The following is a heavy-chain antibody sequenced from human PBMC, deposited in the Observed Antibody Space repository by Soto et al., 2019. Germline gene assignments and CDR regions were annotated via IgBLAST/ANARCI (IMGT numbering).Heavy chain of an antibody. V-gene: IGHV1-18*04. CDR2: ISAYNGDT. CDR3: ARDPPFSGILRGTPLMDV. Sequence: ASVKVSCKASGYSFTTHGISWVPRAPGHGLEWMGWISAYNGDTHYVQRFQGRLTMTTDTSTSTAYMELRSLTSDDTAVYYCARDPPFSGILRGTPLMDVWGQGTTVTVSS. D-gene: IGHD4-17*01. CDR1: GYSFTTHG. J-gene: IGHJ6*02.